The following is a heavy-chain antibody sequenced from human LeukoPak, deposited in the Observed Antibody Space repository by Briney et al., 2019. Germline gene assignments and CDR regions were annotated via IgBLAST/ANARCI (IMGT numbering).Heavy chain of an antibody. Sequence: PSETLSLTCTVSGGSISSYYWSWIRQPPGKGLEWIGYIYYSGSTNYNPSLKSRVTISVDTSKNQFSLKLSSVTAADTAVYYCARDSLDGYYYDSSGYWYAFDIWGQGTMVTVSS. D-gene: IGHD3-22*01. CDR2: IYYSGST. V-gene: IGHV4-59*01. CDR3: ARDSLDGYYYDSSGYWYAFDI. CDR1: GGSISSYY. J-gene: IGHJ3*02.